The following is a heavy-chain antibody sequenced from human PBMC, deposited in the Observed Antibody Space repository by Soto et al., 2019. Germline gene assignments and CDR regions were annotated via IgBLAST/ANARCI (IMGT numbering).Heavy chain of an antibody. Sequence: PSETLSLTSSVSGASIRDGDYYWSWLRQPPGKGQEWIGIIDYTGGTHYNPTLTGPVSMSVDTSANQFSLKVNYVTAADSAVYYCARVGYGDYGIGYYFDFWGPGILVTVSS. V-gene: IGHV4-30-4*01. CDR1: GASIRDGDYY. J-gene: IGHJ4*02. CDR3: ARVGYGDYGIGYYFDF. D-gene: IGHD4-17*01. CDR2: IDYTGGT.